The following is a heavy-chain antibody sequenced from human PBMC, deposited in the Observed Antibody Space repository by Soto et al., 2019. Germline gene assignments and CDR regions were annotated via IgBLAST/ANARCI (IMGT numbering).Heavy chain of an antibody. CDR3: ARHILSSPPYYFDY. D-gene: IGHD2-21*01. V-gene: IGHV1-18*01. Sequence: GASVKVSCKASGYTFTSYGINWVRQAPGQALEWMGWFNVYNGDTYYTQKFQGRVTMTTDTSTSTAYMELRSLRSDDTAVYYCARHILSSPPYYFDYWGQGSLVTVSS. CDR1: GYTFTSYG. J-gene: IGHJ4*02. CDR2: FNVYNGDT.